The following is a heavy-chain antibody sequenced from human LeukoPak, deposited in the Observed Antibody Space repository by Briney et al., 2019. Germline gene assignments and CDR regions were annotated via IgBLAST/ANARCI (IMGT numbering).Heavy chain of an antibody. D-gene: IGHD1-26*01. CDR2: IRYDGSNK. V-gene: IGHV3-30*02. CDR1: GFTFSSHG. Sequence: GGSLRLSCAASGFTFSSHGMHWVRQAPGKGLEWVAFIRYDGSNKYYADSVKGRFTISRDNSKNTLYLQMNSLRAEDTAVYYCAKGGIVGATHFDYWGQGTLVTVSS. J-gene: IGHJ4*02. CDR3: AKGGIVGATHFDY.